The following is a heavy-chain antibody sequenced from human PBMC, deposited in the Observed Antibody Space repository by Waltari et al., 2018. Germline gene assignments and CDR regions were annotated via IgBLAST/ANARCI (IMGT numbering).Heavy chain of an antibody. CDR2: ISWNSGSI. D-gene: IGHD3-3*01. CDR1: GFTFDDYA. J-gene: IGHJ2*01. Sequence: EVQLVESGGGLVQPGRSLRLSCAASGFTFDDYAMHWVRQATGKGLEWGSGISWNSGSIGYADSVKGRFTISRDNAKNSLYLQMNSLRSEDMALYYCAKEGDLYYDFWSGYFDLWGRGTLVTVSS. CDR3: AKEGDLYYDFWSGYFDL. V-gene: IGHV3-9*03.